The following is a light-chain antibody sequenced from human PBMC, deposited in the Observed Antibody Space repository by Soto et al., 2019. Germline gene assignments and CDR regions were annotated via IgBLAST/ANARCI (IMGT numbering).Light chain of an antibody. CDR2: DRG. CDR1: SSNIGGNT. Sequence: QSVLTQAPSASGTPRQRVTISCSGSSSNIGGNTVNWYQQLPGTAPQLLISDRGYRPSGVPARFSVSKSGTSASLAITGLQAEDEADYYCQSYDTSLSGVVFGGGTKLTVL. J-gene: IGLJ2*01. V-gene: IGLV1-44*01. CDR3: QSYDTSLSGVV.